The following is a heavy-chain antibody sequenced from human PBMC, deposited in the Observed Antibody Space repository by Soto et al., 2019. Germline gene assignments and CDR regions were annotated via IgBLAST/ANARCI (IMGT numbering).Heavy chain of an antibody. D-gene: IGHD2-15*01. CDR1: GYSVSSSDYY. CDR2: MLYSGLT. J-gene: IGHJ6*02. Sequence: SETLSLTCSVSGYSVSSSDYYWAWIRQPPGKGLERIGSMLYSGLTYYNPSLKSRVTLSVDTSKNQFSVRLNSVTASDTAVYYCAPLSVSLSGPYGIHVWGQGATVTVSS. CDR3: APLSVSLSGPYGIHV. V-gene: IGHV4-39*01.